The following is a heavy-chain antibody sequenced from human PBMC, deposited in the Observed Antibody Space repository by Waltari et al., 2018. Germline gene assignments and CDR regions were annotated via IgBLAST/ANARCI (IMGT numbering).Heavy chain of an antibody. J-gene: IGHJ4*02. CDR3: ARGYGSAWYAVGDC. D-gene: IGHD6-19*01. Sequence: QVQLLQSGAEVKEPGASVKVSCKASGYTFSDYYIHWVRQAPGQGLEWMGRVNPNSGGTNSSQKFQGRVTLTRDTSISTAYMELGRLTSDDPAVYYCARGYGSAWYAVGDCWGQGTLVTVSS. V-gene: IGHV1-2*06. CDR1: GYTFSDYY. CDR2: VNPNSGGT.